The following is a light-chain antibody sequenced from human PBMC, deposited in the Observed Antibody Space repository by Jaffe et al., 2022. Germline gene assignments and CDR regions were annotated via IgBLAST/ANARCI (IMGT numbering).Light chain of an antibody. CDR3: QQRSKWPPFT. CDR1: QSVNSS. Sequence: EIVLTQSPATLSLSPGERATLSCRASQSVNSSLAWYQQKPGQAPRLLIYGASNRATDIPARFSGSGSGTDFTLTISSLEPEDFAVYYCQQRSKWPPFTFGPGTTVDIK. V-gene: IGKV3-11*01. CDR2: GAS. J-gene: IGKJ3*01.